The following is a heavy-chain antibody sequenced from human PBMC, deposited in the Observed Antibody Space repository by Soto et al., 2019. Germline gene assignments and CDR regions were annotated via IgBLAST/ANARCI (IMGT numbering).Heavy chain of an antibody. CDR3: ARGRYCLTGRCFPNWFDS. J-gene: IGHJ5*01. D-gene: IGHD7-27*01. Sequence: SETLSLTCSFSCDSISNLDYFWAWIRQPPGQALEYIGYVYKSATTCYNPSFESRVAISVDTSKSQFSLNVTSVTAADTAVYFCARGRYCLTGRCFPNWFDSWGQGALVTVSS. CDR2: VYKSATT. V-gene: IGHV4-30-4*01. CDR1: CDSISNLDYF.